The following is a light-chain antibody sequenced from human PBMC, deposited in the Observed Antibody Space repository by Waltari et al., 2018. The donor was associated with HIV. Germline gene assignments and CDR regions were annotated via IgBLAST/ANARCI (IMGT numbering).Light chain of an antibody. CDR3: QQYYSYPYT. Sequence: VIWMTQSPSLLSASTGDRVTINCRLSQGISTFLAWYQQTPGKAPGLLIYGASTLQNGVPSRFSGRGSGTNFTLTISCLQSEDFATYYCQQYYSYPYTFGQGTRLEIK. V-gene: IGKV1D-8*01. J-gene: IGKJ2*01. CDR2: GAS. CDR1: QGISTF.